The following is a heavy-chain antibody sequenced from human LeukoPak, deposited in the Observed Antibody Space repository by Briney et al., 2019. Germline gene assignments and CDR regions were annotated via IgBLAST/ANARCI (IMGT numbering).Heavy chain of an antibody. V-gene: IGHV3-64D*06. CDR2: ISSNGGST. J-gene: IGHJ4*02. CDR1: GFTFISYA. CDR3: VKDRVSISSSGYFDY. Sequence: GGSLSLSCSASGFTFISYAMHWVRRLPGKGLEYVSAISSNGGSTYYADSVKGRFTISRDNSKNTLYLQMSSLRAEDTAVYFCVKDRVSISSSGYFDYWGQGTLVTVSS. D-gene: IGHD6-13*01.